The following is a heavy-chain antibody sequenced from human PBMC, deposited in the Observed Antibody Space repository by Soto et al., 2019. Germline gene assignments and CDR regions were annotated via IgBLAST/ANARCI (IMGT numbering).Heavy chain of an antibody. Sequence: GPVKVSCKASGYTFTGYYMHWVRQAPGQGLEWMGWINPNSGGTNYAQKFQGRVTMIRDTSISTAYMELSRLRSDDTAVYYCAREDIVVVTAIQVGMDVWGQGTTVTVSS. D-gene: IGHD2-21*02. CDR1: GYTFTGYY. V-gene: IGHV1-2*02. J-gene: IGHJ6*02. CDR2: INPNSGGT. CDR3: AREDIVVVTAIQVGMDV.